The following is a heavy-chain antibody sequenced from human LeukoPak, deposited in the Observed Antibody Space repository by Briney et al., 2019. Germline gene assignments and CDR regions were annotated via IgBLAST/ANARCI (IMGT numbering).Heavy chain of an antibody. J-gene: IGHJ4*02. V-gene: IGHV3-64*04. CDR3: AKGKAVAGGVFEY. Sequence: GGSLRLSCSASGFTFRNYAMHWVRQAPGKGLEYVSAISSNGGSTYYTDSVKGRFTISRDNSKNTLYLHMNSLRAEDTAVYYCAKGKAVAGGVFEYWGQGTLVTVSS. CDR1: GFTFRNYA. CDR2: ISSNGGST. D-gene: IGHD6-19*01.